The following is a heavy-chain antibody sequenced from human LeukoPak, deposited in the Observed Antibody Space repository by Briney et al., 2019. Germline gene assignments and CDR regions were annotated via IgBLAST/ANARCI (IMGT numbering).Heavy chain of an antibody. J-gene: IGHJ3*02. CDR2: IIPIFGTA. Sequence: SVKVSCKASGGTYSSYAISWVRQAPGQGLEWMGGIIPIFGTANYAQKFQGRVTITADESTSTAYMELSSLRSEDTAVYYCARELRAHDAFDIWGQGTMVTVSS. CDR3: ARELRAHDAFDI. CDR1: GGTYSSYA. V-gene: IGHV1-69*01.